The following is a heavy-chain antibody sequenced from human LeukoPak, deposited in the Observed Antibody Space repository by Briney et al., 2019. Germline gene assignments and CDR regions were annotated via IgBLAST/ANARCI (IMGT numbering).Heavy chain of an antibody. CDR1: GGSISSYY. CDR3: ARLYTSTFRFTDYYYGMDV. Sequence: SETLSLTCTVSGGSISSYYWSWIRQPPGKGLEWIWYIYYSGSTNYNPSLKSRVTISVDTSKNQFSLRLSSVTAADTAVYYCARLYTSTFRFTDYYYGMDVWGQGTTVTVSS. V-gene: IGHV4-59*01. D-gene: IGHD6-13*01. J-gene: IGHJ6*02. CDR2: IYYSGST.